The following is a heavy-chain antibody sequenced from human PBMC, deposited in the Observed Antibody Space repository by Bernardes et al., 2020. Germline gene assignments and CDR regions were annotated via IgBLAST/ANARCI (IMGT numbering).Heavy chain of an antibody. J-gene: IGHJ6*02. Sequence: ASVKVSCKASGYTFTSYGISWVRQAPGQGLEWMGWISACNGNTNYAQKLQGRVTMTTDTSTSTAYMELRSLRSDDTAVYYCARGGDGDFYYYYGMDVWGQGTTVTVSS. V-gene: IGHV1-18*01. CDR3: ARGGDGDFYYYYGMDV. D-gene: IGHD4-17*01. CDR2: ISACNGNT. CDR1: GYTFTSYG.